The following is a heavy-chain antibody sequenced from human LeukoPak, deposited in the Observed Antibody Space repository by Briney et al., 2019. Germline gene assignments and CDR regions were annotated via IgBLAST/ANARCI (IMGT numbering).Heavy chain of an antibody. D-gene: IGHD3-3*01. CDR2: ISGSGGST. CDR3: AKVSSYYDSWSGSHFDY. CDR1: GFTFSSYA. V-gene: IGHV3-23*01. J-gene: IGHJ4*02. Sequence: GGSLRLSCAASGFTFSSYAMSWVRQAPGEGLEWVSAISGSGGSTYYADSVKGRFTISRDNSKNTLYLQMNSLRAEDTAVYYCAKVSSYYDSWSGSHFDYWGQGTLVTVSS.